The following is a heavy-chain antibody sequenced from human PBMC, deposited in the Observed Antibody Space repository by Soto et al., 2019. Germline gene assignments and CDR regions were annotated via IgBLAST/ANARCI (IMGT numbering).Heavy chain of an antibody. CDR3: ARVSGLSPSPLDY. CDR1: GFTFSSYA. D-gene: IGHD3-16*02. V-gene: IGHV3-30-3*01. J-gene: IGHJ4*02. CDR2: ISYDGSNK. Sequence: PGGSLRLSCAASGFTFSSYAMHWVRQAPGKGLEWVAVISYDGSNKYYADSVKGRFTISRDNSKNTLYLQMNSLRAEDTAVYYCARVSGLSPSPLDYWGQGTLVTVSS.